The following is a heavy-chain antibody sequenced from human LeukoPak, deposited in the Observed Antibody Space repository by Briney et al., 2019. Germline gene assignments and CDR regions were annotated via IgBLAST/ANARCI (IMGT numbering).Heavy chain of an antibody. CDR1: GGSFGGYY. V-gene: IGHV4-30-4*08. CDR3: ARGPYGSGSYY. D-gene: IGHD3-10*01. Sequence: SETLSLPCAVYGGSFGGYYWNWIRQPPGKALEWIGYIYYSKTTYYNPSLKSRVTISVDTSKNQFSLKLTSVTAADTAVYFCARGPYGSGSYYWGQGTLVTVSS. CDR2: IYYSKTT. J-gene: IGHJ4*02.